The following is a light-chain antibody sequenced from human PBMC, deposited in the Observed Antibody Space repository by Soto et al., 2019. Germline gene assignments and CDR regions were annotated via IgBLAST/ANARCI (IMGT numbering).Light chain of an antibody. J-gene: IGKJ3*01. CDR3: QQYGSSPFT. CDR2: GAS. CDR1: QTVTSSY. V-gene: IGKV3-20*01. Sequence: EMVLTQSPGTLSLSPGERATLSCRASQTVTSSYLGWYQQKPGQAPRLLIYGASSRATGIPDRFSGSGSGTDFTLTISRLEPEDFAVYYCQQYGSSPFTFGPGTKVDIK.